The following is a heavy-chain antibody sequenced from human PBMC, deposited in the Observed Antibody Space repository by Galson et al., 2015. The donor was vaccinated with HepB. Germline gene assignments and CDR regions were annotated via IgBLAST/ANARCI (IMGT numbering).Heavy chain of an antibody. CDR3: ALRYYDVLTGYTDYFEH. CDR2: VNGGNGNT. J-gene: IGHJ1*01. Sequence: SVKVSCKASGYTFSSYAVHWVRQAPGQRLEWMGWVNGGNGNTKYSEKFQGSVTMTRDTSASTAYMKLSSLRSEDTAVYYCALRYYDVLTGYTDYFEHWGQGTLVTVSS. CDR1: GYTFSSYA. V-gene: IGHV1-3*01. D-gene: IGHD3-9*01.